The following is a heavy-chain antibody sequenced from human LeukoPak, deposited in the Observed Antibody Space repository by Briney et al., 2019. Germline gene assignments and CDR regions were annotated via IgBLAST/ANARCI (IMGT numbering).Heavy chain of an antibody. CDR1: GGSFSGYY. Sequence: SETLSLTCAVYGGSFSGYYWSWIRQPPGKGLEWIGEINHSGSTNYNPSLKSRVTISVDTSKNQFSLKLSSVTAADTAVYYCARASKGPAARAFDYWGQGTLVTVSS. V-gene: IGHV4-34*01. CDR2: INHSGST. D-gene: IGHD2-2*01. J-gene: IGHJ4*02. CDR3: ARASKGPAARAFDY.